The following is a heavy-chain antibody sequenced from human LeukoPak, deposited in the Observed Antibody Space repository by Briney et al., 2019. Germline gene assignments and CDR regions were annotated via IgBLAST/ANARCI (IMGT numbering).Heavy chain of an antibody. V-gene: IGHV3-53*01. CDR3: ARAPKHIVVVPAGNRGYSYYYYYMDV. CDR1: GFTVSSNY. D-gene: IGHD2-2*01. Sequence: GGSLRLSCAASGFTVSSNYMSWVRQAPGKGLEWVSVIYSGGSTYYADSVKGRFTISRDNSKNTLYLQMNSLRAEDTAVYYCARAPKHIVVVPAGNRGYSYYYYYMDVWGKGTTVTVSS. CDR2: IYSGGST. J-gene: IGHJ6*03.